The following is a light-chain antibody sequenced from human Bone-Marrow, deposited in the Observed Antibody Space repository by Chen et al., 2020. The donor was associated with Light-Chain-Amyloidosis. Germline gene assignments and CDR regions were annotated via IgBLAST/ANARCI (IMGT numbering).Light chain of an antibody. CDR2: GAS. Sequence: IVLTQSPGTLSLSPGETATLPCRASQSVSNSYLAWYQQKPGQAPRLLIYGASSRATGIPDKFSGSGSGTDFTLNISRLEPEDLGVYYCQQYADSPRTFGQGTKVGIK. CDR3: QQYADSPRT. J-gene: IGKJ1*01. CDR1: QSVSNSY. V-gene: IGKV3-20*01.